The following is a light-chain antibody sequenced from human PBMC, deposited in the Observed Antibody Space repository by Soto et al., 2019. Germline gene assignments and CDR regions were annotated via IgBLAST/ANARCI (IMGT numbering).Light chain of an antibody. Sequence: QSVLTQPPSVSGAPGQRVTISCTGSSSNIGAGYDVHWYQQLPGTAPKLLIYGNNNRPSGVLDRFSGSKSGTSASLAITGLQAEDEADYYCQSYDSSLSAGVFGGGTKLTVL. CDR3: QSYDSSLSAGV. J-gene: IGLJ3*02. CDR1: SSNIGAGYD. CDR2: GNN. V-gene: IGLV1-40*01.